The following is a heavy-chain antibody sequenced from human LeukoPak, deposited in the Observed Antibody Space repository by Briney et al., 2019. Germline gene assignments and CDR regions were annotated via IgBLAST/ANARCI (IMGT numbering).Heavy chain of an antibody. J-gene: IGHJ4*02. Sequence: SETLSLTCTVSGGSISSYYWSWIRQPPGKGLEWIGYIYYSGSTNYGPSLKDRVTISVDTSRNRFSLRLSSVTAADTAVYYCARREGSRAYYYFDYWGQGTLVTVSS. CDR3: ARREGSRAYYYFDY. V-gene: IGHV4-59*08. CDR2: IYYSGST. CDR1: GGSISSYY. D-gene: IGHD2-2*01.